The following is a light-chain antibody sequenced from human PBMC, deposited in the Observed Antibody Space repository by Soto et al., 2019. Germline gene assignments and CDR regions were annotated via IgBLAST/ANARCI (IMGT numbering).Light chain of an antibody. V-gene: IGKV1-39*01. CDR3: QQHASYPRD. CDR1: QSISSY. CDR2: AAS. Sequence: DIQMTQSPSSLSASVGDRVTITCRASQSISSYLNWYQQKPGKAPKLLIYAASSLQSGVPSRFSGSGSGTDFTLTISSLQPEDFATYYCQQHASYPRDFGQGTKVDI. J-gene: IGKJ1*01.